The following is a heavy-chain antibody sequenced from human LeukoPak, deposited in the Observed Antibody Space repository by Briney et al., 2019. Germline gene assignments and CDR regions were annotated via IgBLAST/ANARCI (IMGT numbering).Heavy chain of an antibody. CDR2: INHSGST. J-gene: IGHJ5*02. Sequence: PSETLSLTCAVYGGSFSGYYWSWIRQPPGKGLVWIGEINHSGSTNYNPSLKSRVTISVDTSKNQFSLKLSSVTAADTAVYYCARGVGSSSWYDSDNWFDPWGQGTLVTVSS. V-gene: IGHV4-34*01. D-gene: IGHD6-13*01. CDR3: ARGVGSSSWYDSDNWFDP. CDR1: GGSFSGYY.